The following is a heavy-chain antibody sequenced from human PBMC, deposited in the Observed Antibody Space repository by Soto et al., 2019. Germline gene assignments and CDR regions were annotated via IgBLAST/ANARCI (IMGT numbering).Heavy chain of an antibody. CDR3: ARTGGEWYSSGWYWFDP. J-gene: IGHJ5*02. CDR2: IYYSGST. CDR1: GGSISSSSYY. D-gene: IGHD6-19*01. Sequence: SETLSLTCTVSGGSISSSSYYWGWIRQPPGKGLEWIGSIYYSGSTYYNPSLKSRFTISVDTSKNQFSLKLSSVTAADTAVYYCARTGGEWYSSGWYWFDPWGQGTLVTVSS. V-gene: IGHV4-39*01.